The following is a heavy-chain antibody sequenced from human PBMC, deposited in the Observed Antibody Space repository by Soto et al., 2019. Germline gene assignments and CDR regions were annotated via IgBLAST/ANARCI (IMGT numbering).Heavy chain of an antibody. CDR2: RSHSGGT. Sequence: QVQLQQWGAGLLKPSETLSLTCAVYGGSVNSGNYYWSWIRQPPGKGLVWIGERSHSGGTHFNPSLKSRVTRSVDTSKNQCSLKMSSVTAADTALYYCARVERGTATTVVDAFDIWGPGTLVTVSS. CDR1: GGSVNSGNYY. CDR3: ARVERGTATTVVDAFDI. D-gene: IGHD1-1*01. J-gene: IGHJ3*02. V-gene: IGHV4-34*01.